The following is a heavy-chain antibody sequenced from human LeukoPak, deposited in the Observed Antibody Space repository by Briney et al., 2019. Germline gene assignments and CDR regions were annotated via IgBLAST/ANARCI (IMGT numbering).Heavy chain of an antibody. D-gene: IGHD5-12*01. V-gene: IGHV3-7*01. CDR2: IKQDGSEK. Sequence: GGSLRLSCAASGFTFNSYWMSWVRQAPGKGLKWVANIKQDGSEKHYVDSVKGRFTISRDNAKNSLYMQMNSLRAEDTAVYYCARGWRRSGYDSDDFDYWGQGTLVTVSS. J-gene: IGHJ4*02. CDR3: ARGWRRSGYDSDDFDY. CDR1: GFTFNSYW.